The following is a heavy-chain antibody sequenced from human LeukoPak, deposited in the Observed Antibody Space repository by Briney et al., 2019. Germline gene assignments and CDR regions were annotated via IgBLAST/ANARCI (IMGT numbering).Heavy chain of an antibody. CDR3: AKPSGNCVDY. CDR1: GFSFSDHA. Sequence: GGSLRLSCGASGFSFSDHAMHWVRQAPGKGLEWVAFIRFDGTTTDYTDSVKGRFTISRDNSKNTLFLQMNSLRPEDTGVYFCAKPSGNCVDYWGQGTLVTVSS. CDR2: IRFDGTTT. V-gene: IGHV3-30*02. J-gene: IGHJ4*02. D-gene: IGHD1-26*01.